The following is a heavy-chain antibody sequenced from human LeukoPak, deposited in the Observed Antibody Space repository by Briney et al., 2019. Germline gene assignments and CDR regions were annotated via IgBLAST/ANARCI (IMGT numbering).Heavy chain of an antibody. CDR2: ISAYSGNT. D-gene: IGHD6-13*01. J-gene: IGHJ4*02. Sequence: ASVKVSCKASGYTFTSYGISWVRQVPGQGLEWMGWISAYSGNTNYAQKFQDRVTLTIDTSTSTAYMELRSLRSDDTALFYCVRDRIASGMDYWGQGTLVTVSS. V-gene: IGHV1-18*01. CDR3: VRDRIASGMDY. CDR1: GYTFTSYG.